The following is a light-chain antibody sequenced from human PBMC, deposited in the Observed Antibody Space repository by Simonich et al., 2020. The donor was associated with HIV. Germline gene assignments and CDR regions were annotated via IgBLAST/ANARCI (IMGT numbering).Light chain of an antibody. Sequence: QSALTQPASVSGSPGQSITISCTGTSSDVGSYNLVSWYQQHPGKVPKLMIYDVSKRPSGVSNRFSGSKSGNTASLTISGLQAEDEADYYCSSYTSSSTLVFGGGTKLTVL. CDR2: DVS. V-gene: IGLV2-14*02. J-gene: IGLJ2*01. CDR3: SSYTSSSTLV. CDR1: SSDVGSYNL.